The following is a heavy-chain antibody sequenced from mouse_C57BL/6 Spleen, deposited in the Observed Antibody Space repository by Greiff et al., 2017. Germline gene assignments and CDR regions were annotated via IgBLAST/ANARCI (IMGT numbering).Heavy chain of an antibody. CDR2: IDPETGGT. D-gene: IGHD4-1*01. CDR3: AIAGTDRYFYG. Sequence: VQLQQSGAELVRPGASVTLSCKASGYTFTDYEMHWVKQTPVHGLEWIGAIDPETGGTTYNQKFKGQAILTVDKSSSTAYMPLRSLTSEDSAVYYCAIAGTDRYFYGWGTGTTVTVSS. J-gene: IGHJ1*03. V-gene: IGHV1-15*01. CDR1: GYTFTDYE.